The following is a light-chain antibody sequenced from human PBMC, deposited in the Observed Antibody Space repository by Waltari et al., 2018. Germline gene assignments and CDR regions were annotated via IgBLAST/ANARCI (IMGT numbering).Light chain of an antibody. V-gene: IGLV2-11*01. Sequence: QSALTQPRSVSGSPGQSVTISCTGTSSDVGGSTYVSWYQQHPGKAPKLMIYDVSKRPSGVPDRFSGSKSGNTASLTISGLQADDEADYYCCSYAGSYTGVFGTGSKVTVL. CDR2: DVS. CDR1: SSDVGGSTY. CDR3: CSYAGSYTGV. J-gene: IGLJ1*01.